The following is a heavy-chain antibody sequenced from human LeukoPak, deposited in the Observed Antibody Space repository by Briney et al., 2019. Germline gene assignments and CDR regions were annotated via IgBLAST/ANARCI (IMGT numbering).Heavy chain of an antibody. CDR1: GYIFTGYY. D-gene: IGHD4-17*01. CDR2: INPNSGAT. V-gene: IGHV1-2*02. J-gene: IGHJ5*02. CDR3: VRDTEA. Sequence: ASVKVSCKASGYIFTGYYMHWVRQAPGQGLEWMGWINPNSGATNYAQKFQGRVTMTRDTSISTAYMELSRLRSDDTAVFYCVRDTEAWGQGTLVTVSS.